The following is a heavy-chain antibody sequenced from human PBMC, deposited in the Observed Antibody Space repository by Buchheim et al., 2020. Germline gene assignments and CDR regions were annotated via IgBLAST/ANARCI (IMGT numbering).Heavy chain of an antibody. CDR2: ISYDGSNK. Sequence: QVQLVESGGGVVQPGRSLRLSCAASGFTFSSYAMHWVRQAPGKGLEWVAVISYDGSNKYYADSVKGRFTIYRDNSKNTLYLQMNSLRAKDTAVYYCARDLLYSLNYWGQGTL. J-gene: IGHJ4*02. CDR1: GFTFSSYA. CDR3: ARDLLYSLNY. D-gene: IGHD5-18*01. V-gene: IGHV3-30*04.